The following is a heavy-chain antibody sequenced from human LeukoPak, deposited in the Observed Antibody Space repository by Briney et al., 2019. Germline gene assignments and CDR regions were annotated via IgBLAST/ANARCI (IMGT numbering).Heavy chain of an antibody. Sequence: GGSLSLSCAASGFTFSTYGMHWVRQAPGKGLEWVAVIWYDGSNKNYADSVKGRFTISRDNSKNTLYLQMNSLRAEDTAVYYCARGGRTTWHGMDVWGQGTTVTVSS. CDR3: ARGGRTTWHGMDV. CDR2: IWYDGSNK. D-gene: IGHD4-17*01. V-gene: IGHV3-33*08. J-gene: IGHJ6*02. CDR1: GFTFSTYG.